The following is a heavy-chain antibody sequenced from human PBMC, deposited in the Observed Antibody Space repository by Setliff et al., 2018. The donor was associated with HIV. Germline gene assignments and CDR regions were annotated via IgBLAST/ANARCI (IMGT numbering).Heavy chain of an antibody. D-gene: IGHD6-19*01. CDR1: GSSISNGYY. Sequence: SETLSLTCAVSGSSISNGYYWGWIRQPSGKGLEWIGSIYHSGSTYYNPSLKSRVTISVDTSKNQFSLKLSSVTAADTAVYHCARRNSGWYDAFDIWGQGTMVTVSS. V-gene: IGHV4-38-2*01. J-gene: IGHJ3*02. CDR3: ARRNSGWYDAFDI. CDR2: IYHSGST.